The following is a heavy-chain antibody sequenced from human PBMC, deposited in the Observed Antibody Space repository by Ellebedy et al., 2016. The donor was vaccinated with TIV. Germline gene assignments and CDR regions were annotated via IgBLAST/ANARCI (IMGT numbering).Heavy chain of an antibody. Sequence: GESLKISCAASGFIFTSNYISWVRQAPGKGLEWVSVIYSGGSTHYADSVKGRFTISRDNSKNTLYLQMNSLRAEDTAVYYCARDQGSGGGAFDYWGQGTLVTVSS. D-gene: IGHD6-19*01. J-gene: IGHJ4*02. V-gene: IGHV3-66*01. CDR3: ARDQGSGGGAFDY. CDR1: GFIFTSNY. CDR2: IYSGGST.